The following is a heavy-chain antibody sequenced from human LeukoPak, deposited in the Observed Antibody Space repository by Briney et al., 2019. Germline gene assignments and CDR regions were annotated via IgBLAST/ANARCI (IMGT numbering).Heavy chain of an antibody. D-gene: IGHD5-12*01. V-gene: IGHV3-30*18. Sequence: GRSLRLSCAASGFTFSSYGMHWVRQAPGKGLEWVAVISYDGSNKYYADSVKGRFTISRDNFKNTLYLQMNSLRAEDTAVYYCAKDRGVATIVSPFGYWGQGTLVTVSS. CDR1: GFTFSSYG. CDR2: ISYDGSNK. CDR3: AKDRGVATIVSPFGY. J-gene: IGHJ4*02.